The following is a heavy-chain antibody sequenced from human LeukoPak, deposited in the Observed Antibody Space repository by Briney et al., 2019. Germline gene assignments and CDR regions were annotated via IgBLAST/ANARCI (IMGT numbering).Heavy chain of an antibody. Sequence: GGSLRLSCAASGFTFSSYWLHWVRQAPGKGLVWVSRIDNDGSDTIYADSVKGRFTISRDNAKSTLYLQMSSLKAEDTAVYYCAGGGYHHGFDIWGQGTMVTVSS. CDR3: AGGGYHHGFDI. J-gene: IGHJ3*02. CDR2: IDNDGSDT. V-gene: IGHV3-74*01. CDR1: GFTFSSYW. D-gene: IGHD2-15*01.